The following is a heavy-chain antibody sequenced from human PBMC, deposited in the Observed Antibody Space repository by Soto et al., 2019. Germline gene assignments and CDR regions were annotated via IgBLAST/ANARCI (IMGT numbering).Heavy chain of an antibody. D-gene: IGHD2-15*01. Sequence: QITLKESGPTLVKPTQTLTLTCTFSGFSLSTSGVGVAWIRQPPGQALEWLALIYWDDDKRYSPSLKSRLTITKDTSNNQVVLTMTNMDPVDTATYYCAHRPSSCSGGSCYSGCDYWGQGTLVTVSS. CDR1: GFSLSTSGVG. CDR2: IYWDDDK. J-gene: IGHJ4*02. V-gene: IGHV2-5*02. CDR3: AHRPSSCSGGSCYSGCDY.